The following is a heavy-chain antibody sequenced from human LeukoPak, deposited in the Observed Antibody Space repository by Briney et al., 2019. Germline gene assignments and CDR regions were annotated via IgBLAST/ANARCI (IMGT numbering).Heavy chain of an antibody. CDR3: ARHTSRDGYGSHY. Sequence: GGSLRLSCAASGFTFSSYSMNWVRQAPGKGLEWVSSISSSSSYMYYADSVKGRFTISRDNAKNSLYLQMNSLGAEDTAVYYCARHTSRDGYGSHYWGQGTLVTVSS. V-gene: IGHV3-21*01. CDR2: ISSSSSYM. D-gene: IGHD5-24*01. CDR1: GFTFSSYS. J-gene: IGHJ4*02.